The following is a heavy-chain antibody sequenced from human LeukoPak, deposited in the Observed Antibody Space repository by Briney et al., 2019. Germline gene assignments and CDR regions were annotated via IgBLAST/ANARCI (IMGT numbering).Heavy chain of an antibody. V-gene: IGHV4-34*01. Sequence: SETLSLTCAVYGGSFSGYYWSWIRQPPGKGLEWIGEINHSGSTNYNPSLKSRVTISVDTSKNQFSLKLSSVTAADTAVYYCASGGPGSYFNWFDPWGQGTLVTVSS. CDR2: INHSGST. CDR1: GGSFSGYY. CDR3: ASGGPGSYFNWFDP. D-gene: IGHD3-10*01. J-gene: IGHJ5*02.